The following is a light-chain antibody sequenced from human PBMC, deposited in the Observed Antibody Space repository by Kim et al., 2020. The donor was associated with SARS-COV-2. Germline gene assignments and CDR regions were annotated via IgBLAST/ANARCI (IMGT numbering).Light chain of an antibody. CDR2: YDS. Sequence: YELTQPPSVSVAPGKTARITCGGNNIGSKSVHWYQQKTGQAPVLVIYYDSDRPSGIPERFSGSNSGNTATLTISRVEAGDEADYYCQVWDSSSDHPVFGGGTQLTVL. CDR1: NIGSKS. V-gene: IGLV3-21*04. J-gene: IGLJ3*02. CDR3: QVWDSSSDHPV.